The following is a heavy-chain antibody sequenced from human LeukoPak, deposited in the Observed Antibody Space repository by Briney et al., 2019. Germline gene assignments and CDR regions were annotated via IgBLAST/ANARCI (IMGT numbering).Heavy chain of an antibody. D-gene: IGHD3-3*01. J-gene: IGHJ4*02. CDR1: GGSISSSGYY. V-gene: IGHV4-39*01. CDR2: IYYSGST. Sequence: SETLSLTCTVSGGSISSSGYYWGWIRQPPGKGLEWIGSIYYSGSTYYNPSLKSRVTISVDTSKNQFSLKLSSVTAADTAVYYCARQEFGHYDFWSGYLYFDYWGQGTLVTVSS. CDR3: ARQEFGHYDFWSGYLYFDY.